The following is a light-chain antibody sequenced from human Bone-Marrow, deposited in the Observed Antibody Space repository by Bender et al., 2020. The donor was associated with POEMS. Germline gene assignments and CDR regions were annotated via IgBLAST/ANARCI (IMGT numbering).Light chain of an antibody. V-gene: IGLV2-14*02. J-gene: IGLJ2*01. Sequence: QSALTQPASVSGSPGQSITISCTGTSNDIGTYNLVSWYEQHPGKAPQLIIYDVTQRPSGVPPRFSGSKSGNTASLTVSGLQAADEADYYCSSYAGRTVVFGGGTRLTVL. CDR3: SSYAGRTVV. CDR1: SNDIGTYNL. CDR2: DVT.